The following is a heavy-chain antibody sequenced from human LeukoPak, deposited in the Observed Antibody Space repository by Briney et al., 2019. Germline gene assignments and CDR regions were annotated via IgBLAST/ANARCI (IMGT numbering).Heavy chain of an antibody. J-gene: IGHJ6*02. CDR2: ITGSAGST. CDR1: GFTFSSYA. V-gene: IGHV3-23*01. CDR3: ARDPGNSGYGMDV. D-gene: IGHD5-12*01. Sequence: GGSLRLSCAASGFTFSSYAMTWVRQAPGKGLEWVSGITGSAGSTHYADSVKGRSTISRDSAKNSLYLQMNSLRDEDTAVYYCARDPGNSGYGMDVWGQGTTVLVSS.